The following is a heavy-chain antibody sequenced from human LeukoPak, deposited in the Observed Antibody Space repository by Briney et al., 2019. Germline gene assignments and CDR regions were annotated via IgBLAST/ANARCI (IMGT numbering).Heavy chain of an antibody. V-gene: IGHV1-18*01. CDR3: ARDEGYCTITTCYRNWFDP. CDR1: GYTFTNHG. Sequence: ASVKVSCKASGYTFTNHGISWVRQAPGQGLEWMGWISTYYGNTNYAQKLQGRVTMTTDTSTSTAFMELRSLRSDYTAVYYCARDEGYCTITTCYRNWFDPWGQGTLVTVSS. CDR2: ISTYYGNT. J-gene: IGHJ5*02. D-gene: IGHD2-2*01.